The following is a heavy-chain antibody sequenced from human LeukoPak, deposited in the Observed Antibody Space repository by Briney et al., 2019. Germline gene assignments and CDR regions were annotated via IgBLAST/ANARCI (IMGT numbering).Heavy chain of an antibody. J-gene: IGHJ4*02. V-gene: IGHV3-43D*04. CDR1: GFTFDDYA. CDR2: ISWDGGST. D-gene: IGHD1-26*01. CDR3: TTDRSRLLLGGSYYNYFDY. Sequence: GGSLRLSCAASGFTFDDYAMHWVRQAPGKGLEWVSLISWDGGSTYYADSVRGRFTISRDNSKNSLYLQMNSLRAEDTALYYCTTDRSRLLLGGSYYNYFDYWGQGTLVTVSS.